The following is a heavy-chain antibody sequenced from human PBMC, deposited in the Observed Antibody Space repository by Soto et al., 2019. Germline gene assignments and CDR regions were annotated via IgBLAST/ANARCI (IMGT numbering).Heavy chain of an antibody. Sequence: QVQLVQSGAEVKKPGASVKVSCTASGYTFTSYGISWVRQAPGQGLEWMGWISAYNGNTNYGQKLQGRVTMTTDTSTSTADMELRSLTSDDTAVYYCARVGWPRERSHYGMDVWGQGTTVTVSS. D-gene: IGHD2-15*01. J-gene: IGHJ6*02. CDR1: GYTFTSYG. V-gene: IGHV1-18*01. CDR2: ISAYNGNT. CDR3: ARVGWPRERSHYGMDV.